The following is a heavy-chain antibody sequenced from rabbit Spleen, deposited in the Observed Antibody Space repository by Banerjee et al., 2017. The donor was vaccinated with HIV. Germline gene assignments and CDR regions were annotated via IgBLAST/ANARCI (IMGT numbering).Heavy chain of an antibody. Sequence: QEQLEESGGGLVKPEGSLTLTCSASGFDLINYYYMCWVRQAPGKGLEWIACIYTGSSSGTWYASWAKGRFTISKTSSTTVTLQMTSLTAADTATYFCTRSTIDYTYGSTSYAYATEGIKLWGPGTLVTVS. CDR2: IYTGSSSGT. V-gene: IGHV1S45*01. CDR1: GFDLINYYY. D-gene: IGHD6-1*01. CDR3: TRSTIDYTYGSTSYAYATEGIKL. J-gene: IGHJ4*01.